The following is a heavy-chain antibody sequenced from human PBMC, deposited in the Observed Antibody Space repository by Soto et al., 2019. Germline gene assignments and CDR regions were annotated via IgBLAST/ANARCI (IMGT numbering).Heavy chain of an antibody. CDR1: GGSISPYY. Sequence: SETLSLTCTVSGGSISPYYWSWIRQPPGKGLEWVGYIYYGGTSSYNPSLKSRVTISLETSKSQISLRLTSVTAADTAVYYCARHRPYYYDSSEYNWFDPWGQGTLVTVSS. D-gene: IGHD3-22*01. CDR2: IYYGGTS. V-gene: IGHV4-59*08. J-gene: IGHJ5*02. CDR3: ARHRPYYYDSSEYNWFDP.